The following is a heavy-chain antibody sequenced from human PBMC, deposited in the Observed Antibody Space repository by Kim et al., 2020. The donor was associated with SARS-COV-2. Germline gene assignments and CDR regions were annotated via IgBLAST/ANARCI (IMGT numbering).Heavy chain of an antibody. D-gene: IGHD2-2*01. V-gene: IGHV3-23*01. CDR1: GFTFSSYA. Sequence: GGSLRLSCAASGFTFSSYAMSWVRQAPGKGLEWVSAISGSGGSTYYADSVKGRFTISRDNSKNTLYLQMNSLRAEDTAVYYCAYIVVVPAAIGSDAFDIWGQGTMVTVSS. CDR2: ISGSGGST. CDR3: AYIVVVPAAIGSDAFDI. J-gene: IGHJ3*02.